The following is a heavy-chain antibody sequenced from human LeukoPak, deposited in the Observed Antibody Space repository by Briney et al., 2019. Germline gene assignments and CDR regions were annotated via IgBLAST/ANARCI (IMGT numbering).Heavy chain of an antibody. Sequence: GESLKISFQVSGYTYSSYWIAWVRQMPGKGLEWMGIIYPGDSDTRYSPSFQGQVTISVDKSINTAYLQWSSLKAADTGMYYCATSRIRASTAYHNWFDSWGQGTLVTVSS. D-gene: IGHD2-21*01. J-gene: IGHJ5*01. CDR1: GYTYSSYW. CDR2: IYPGDSDT. CDR3: ATSRIRASTAYHNWFDS. V-gene: IGHV5-51*01.